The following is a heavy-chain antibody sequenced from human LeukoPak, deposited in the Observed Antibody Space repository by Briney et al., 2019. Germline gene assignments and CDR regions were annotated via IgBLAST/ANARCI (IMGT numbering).Heavy chain of an antibody. J-gene: IGHJ4*02. Sequence: GGSLRLSCAASGFTFDDYAMHWVRQAPGKGLEWVSGIGWNSGGIVYADSVKGRFTISRDNAKNSPYLQMNSLGAEDTAFYYCVKVTAAGFVDHWGQGTLVTVSS. D-gene: IGHD6-13*01. V-gene: IGHV3-9*01. CDR2: IGWNSGGI. CDR1: GFTFDDYA. CDR3: VKVTAAGFVDH.